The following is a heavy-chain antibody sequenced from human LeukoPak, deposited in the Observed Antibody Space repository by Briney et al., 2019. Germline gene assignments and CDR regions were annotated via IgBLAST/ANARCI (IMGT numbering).Heavy chain of an antibody. Sequence: SETLSLTCAVYGGSFSGYYWSWIRQPPGKGLEWIGEINHSGSTNYNPSLKSRVTISVDTSKNQFSLKLSSVTAADTAIYYCARHDYSTTWYWFDPWGQGTLVTVSS. CDR2: INHSGST. D-gene: IGHD2-2*01. CDR3: ARHDYSTTWYWFDP. CDR1: GGSFSGYY. J-gene: IGHJ5*02. V-gene: IGHV4-34*01.